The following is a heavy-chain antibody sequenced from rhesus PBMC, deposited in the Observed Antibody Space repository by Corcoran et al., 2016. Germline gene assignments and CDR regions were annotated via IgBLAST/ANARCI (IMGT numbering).Heavy chain of an antibody. CDR1: GYTFTDYY. V-gene: IGHV1S2*01. Sequence: QVQLVQSGAEVKKPGSSVKVSCKASGYTFTDYYMHGVRQAPRQGLEWMGWITPYNGNTNYAQKFQGRVTMARDTSTSTAYMELSSLRSEDTAVYYCARGGRVVVLTAYFDYWGQGVLVTVSS. CDR3: ARGGRVVVLTAYFDY. D-gene: IGHD2-15*01. CDR2: ITPYNGNT. J-gene: IGHJ4*01.